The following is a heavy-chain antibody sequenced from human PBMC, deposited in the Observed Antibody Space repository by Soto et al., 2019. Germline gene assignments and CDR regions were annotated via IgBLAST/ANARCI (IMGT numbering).Heavy chain of an antibody. D-gene: IGHD3-3*01. Sequence: ASVKVSCKVSGYTLTELSMHWVRPAHGKGLEGMGGFDPEDGETIYAQKFQGRVTMTEDTSTDTAYMELSSLRSEDTAVYYCATVDDYDFWSGRFAWFDPWGQGTLVTVSS. J-gene: IGHJ5*02. V-gene: IGHV1-24*01. CDR1: GYTLTELS. CDR2: FDPEDGET. CDR3: ATVDDYDFWSGRFAWFDP.